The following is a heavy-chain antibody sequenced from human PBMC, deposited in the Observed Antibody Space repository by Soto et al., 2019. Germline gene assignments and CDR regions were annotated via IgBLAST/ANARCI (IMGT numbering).Heavy chain of an antibody. J-gene: IGHJ5*02. CDR1: GGSISSSSYY. Sequence: QLQLQESGPGLVKPSETLSLTCTVSGGSISSSSYYWGWIRQPPGKGLEWIGSIYYSGSTYYNPSLKSRVTISVDTSKNQFSLKLSSVTAADTAVYYCARPWIQLWLGSWFDPWGQGTLVTVSS. V-gene: IGHV4-39*01. D-gene: IGHD5-18*01. CDR3: ARPWIQLWLGSWFDP. CDR2: IYYSGST.